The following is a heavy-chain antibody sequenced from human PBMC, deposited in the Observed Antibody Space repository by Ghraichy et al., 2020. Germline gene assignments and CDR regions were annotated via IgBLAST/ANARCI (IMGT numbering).Heavy chain of an antibody. J-gene: IGHJ3*02. V-gene: IGHV4-34*01. CDR3: ARHTRRWELLRRPDAFDI. CDR1: GGSFSGYY. Sequence: SETLSLTCAVYGGSFSGYYWSWIRQPPGKGLEWIGEINHSGSTNYNPSLKSRVTISVDTSKNQFSLKLSSVTAADTAVYYCARHTRRWELLRRPDAFDIWGQGTMVTVSS. D-gene: IGHD1-26*01. CDR2: INHSGST.